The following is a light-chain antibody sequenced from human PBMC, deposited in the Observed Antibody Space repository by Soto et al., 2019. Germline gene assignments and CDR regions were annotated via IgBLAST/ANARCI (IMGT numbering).Light chain of an antibody. CDR2: GAS. Sequence: NVLTQSPGTLSLSPGERATLSCRASHSVNSNYLAWYQHRPGQAPRLLTYGASKRATGIPDRFSGRGSGTDFTLTISRLEPEDFAVYYCQQYGSSPQTFGQGTKVDIK. CDR1: HSVNSNY. V-gene: IGKV3-20*01. CDR3: QQYGSSPQT. J-gene: IGKJ1*01.